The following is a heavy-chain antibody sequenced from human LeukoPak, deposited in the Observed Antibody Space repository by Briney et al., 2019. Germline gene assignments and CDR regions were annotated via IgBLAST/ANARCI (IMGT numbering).Heavy chain of an antibody. V-gene: IGHV3-23*01. CDR2: ISGSGGST. Sequence: PGGSLRLSCAASGFTFSSYAMSWVRQAPGKGLEWVSAISGSGGSTYYADSVKGRFTISRDNSKNTLYLQMNSLRAEDTAVYYCAKDGGYYDSSGYCQFDYWGQGTLVTVSS. J-gene: IGHJ4*02. CDR3: AKDGGYYDSSGYCQFDY. CDR1: GFTFSSYA. D-gene: IGHD3-22*01.